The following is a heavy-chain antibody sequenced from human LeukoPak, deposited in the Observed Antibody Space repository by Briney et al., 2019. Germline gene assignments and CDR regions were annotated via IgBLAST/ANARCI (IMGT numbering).Heavy chain of an antibody. V-gene: IGHV4-59*12. J-gene: IGHJ6*02. CDR2: IYYSGSI. CDR1: GGSISSYY. CDR3: ARLALELYSGSYRNYYYGMDV. Sequence: SETLSLTCTVSGGSISSYYWSWIRQPPGKGLEWIGYIYYSGSINYNPSLKSRVTISVDTSKNQFSLKLSSVTAADTAVYYCARLALELYSGSYRNYYYGMDVWGQGTTVTVSS. D-gene: IGHD1-26*01.